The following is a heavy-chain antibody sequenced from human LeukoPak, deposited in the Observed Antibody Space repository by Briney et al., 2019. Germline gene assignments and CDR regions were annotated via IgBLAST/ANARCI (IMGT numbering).Heavy chain of an antibody. CDR1: GFTLDAYA. Sequence: PGGSLTLSCVPSGFTLDAYAVHWVRQARGEGLGCVSHIKVGGGKTYYGDSEEGRFHIYRHNSKNSLYLEMTSLRGEDSALYYCGTWAFYHGWDVWGGGTGVSVSS. CDR3: GTWAFYHGWDV. D-gene: IGHD1-26*01. J-gene: IGHJ6*04. V-gene: IGHV3-43*02. CDR2: IKVGGGKT.